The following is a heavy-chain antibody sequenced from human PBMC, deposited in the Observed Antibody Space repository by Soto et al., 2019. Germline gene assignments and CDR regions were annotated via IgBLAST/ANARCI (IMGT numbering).Heavy chain of an antibody. CDR3: ARQHPEAMIVGVTFSFDY. J-gene: IGHJ4*02. CDR1: GGSISSSSYY. CDR2: IYYSGST. V-gene: IGHV4-39*01. D-gene: IGHD3-22*01. Sequence: PSETLSLTCTVSGGSISSSSYYWVWIRQRPGKGREWIGSIYYSGSTYYNPSLKSRVTISVDTSKNQFSLKLSSVTAADTAVYYCARQHPEAMIVGVTFSFDYWGQGSLVAVSS.